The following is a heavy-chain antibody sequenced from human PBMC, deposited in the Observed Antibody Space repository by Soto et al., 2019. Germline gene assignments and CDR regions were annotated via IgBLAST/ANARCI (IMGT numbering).Heavy chain of an antibody. CDR1: GFTFSSYG. V-gene: IGHV3-33*01. Sequence: GGSLRLSCAASGFTFSSYGMHWVRQAPGKGLEWVAVIWYDGSNKYYADSVKGRFTISRDNSKNTLYLQMNSLRAEDTAVYYCARDLGDTVVAVDARIYYYGMDVWGQGTTVTVSS. CDR3: ARDLGDTVVAVDARIYYYGMDV. CDR2: IWYDGSNK. D-gene: IGHD2-15*01. J-gene: IGHJ6*02.